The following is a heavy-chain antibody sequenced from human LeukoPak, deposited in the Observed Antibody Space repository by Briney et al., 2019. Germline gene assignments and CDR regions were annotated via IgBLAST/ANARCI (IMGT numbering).Heavy chain of an antibody. D-gene: IGHD2-15*01. V-gene: IGHV5-51*01. CDR2: IYPGDSDT. CDR3: ARLWGYCSGGSCHDPFDI. CDR1: GYRFTRYW. J-gene: IGHJ3*02. Sequence: GKSLKISCKGSGYRFTRYWIGWVRQMPGKGLEWMGIIYPGDSDTRYSPSFQGQVTMSADKSISTAYLQWSSLKASDIATYYCARLWGYCSGGSCHDPFDIWGQGTNVTVSS.